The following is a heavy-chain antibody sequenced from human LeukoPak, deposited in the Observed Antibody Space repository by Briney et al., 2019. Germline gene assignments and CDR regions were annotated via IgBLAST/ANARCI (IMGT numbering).Heavy chain of an antibody. J-gene: IGHJ4*02. CDR1: GGSIGSSTYY. CDR3: ATHLKGYFDY. Sequence: PSETLSLTCTVSGGSIGSSTYYWGWIRQPPGQGLEWIGSIYYSGSTYYNPSLKSRVTISVDTSKNQFSLKPSSVTAADTAVYYCATHLKGYFDYWGQGTLVTVSS. CDR2: IYYSGST. V-gene: IGHV4-39*07.